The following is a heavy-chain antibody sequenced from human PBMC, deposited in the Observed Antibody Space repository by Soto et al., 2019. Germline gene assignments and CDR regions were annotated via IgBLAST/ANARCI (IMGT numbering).Heavy chain of an antibody. D-gene: IGHD1-26*01. CDR3: AKVATARETRLYYYYYMDV. CDR2: ISGSGGST. J-gene: IGHJ6*03. Sequence: EVQLLESGGGLVQPGGSLRLSCAASGFTFSSYAMSWVRQAPGKGLEWVSDISGSGGSTYYADSVKGRFTISRDNSKNTLYLQMTALEAEDTPVYYCAKVATARETRLYYYYYMDVWGKGTTVTVSS. CDR1: GFTFSSYA. V-gene: IGHV3-23*01.